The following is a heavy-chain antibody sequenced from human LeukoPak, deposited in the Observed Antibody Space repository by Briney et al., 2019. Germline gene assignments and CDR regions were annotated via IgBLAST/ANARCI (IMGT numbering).Heavy chain of an antibody. V-gene: IGHV1-8*03. D-gene: IGHD2-15*01. J-gene: IGHJ4*02. CDR2: INPDTGDK. CDR3: ARNSGSGFDY. CDR1: GYTFTNYH. Sequence: ASVKVSCKASGYTFTNYHINWVRQASGQGLEWMTWINPDTGDKGYARKFQDRVTITTDTSISTAYMELSSLSSEDTAVYYCARNSGSGFDYWGQGTLVTVSS.